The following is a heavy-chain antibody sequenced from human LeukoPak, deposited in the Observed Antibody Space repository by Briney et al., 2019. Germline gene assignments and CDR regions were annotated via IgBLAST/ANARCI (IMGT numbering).Heavy chain of an antibody. V-gene: IGHV1-69*02. CDR3: ARGPYSNPDPHYYYYYMDV. Sequence: GASVKVSCKASGGTFSSYTISWLRQAPGQGLEWMGRIIPILGIANYAQKFQGRVTITADKSTSTAYMELSCLRSEDTAVYYCARGPYSNPDPHYYYYYMDVWGKGTTVTVSS. D-gene: IGHD4-11*01. CDR1: GGTFSSYT. CDR2: IIPILGIA. J-gene: IGHJ6*03.